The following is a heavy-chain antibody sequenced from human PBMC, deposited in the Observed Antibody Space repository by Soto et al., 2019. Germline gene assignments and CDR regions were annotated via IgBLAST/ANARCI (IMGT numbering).Heavy chain of an antibody. CDR2: ISGSDGKT. V-gene: IGHV3-23*01. Sequence: SLRLSCAASGFSFGSYALSWVRQAPGKGLEWVSTISGSDGKTFYADSVKGRFPVSRDTSQSTLYLQMNSLRADDTAMYYCARWSYLDYWGQGTRVTVSS. CDR3: ARWSYLDY. D-gene: IGHD3-3*01. CDR1: GFSFGSYA. J-gene: IGHJ4*02.